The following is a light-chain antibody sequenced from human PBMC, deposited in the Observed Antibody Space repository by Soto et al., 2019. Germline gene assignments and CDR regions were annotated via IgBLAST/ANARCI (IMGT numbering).Light chain of an antibody. CDR2: GAS. CDR1: QSISSSY. J-gene: IGKJ1*01. Sequence: EIVLTQSPGSLSLSPGERDTLSCRASQSISSSYLAWYQQKPGQAPRLLIYGASSRATGIPDRFSGSGSGTDFTLTISRLEPEDFAVYYCQQYGRTFGQGTKVDI. CDR3: QQYGRT. V-gene: IGKV3-20*01.